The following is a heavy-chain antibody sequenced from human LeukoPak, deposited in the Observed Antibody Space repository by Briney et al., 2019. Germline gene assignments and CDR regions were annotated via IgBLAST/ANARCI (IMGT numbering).Heavy chain of an antibody. V-gene: IGHV3-23*01. CDR3: AKWKGPPVGLDY. CDR2: ISGSGGGT. CDR1: GFTFSSYA. D-gene: IGHD1-1*01. Sequence: GGSLRLSCAASGFTFSSYAMSWVRQAPGKGLEWVSAISGSGGGTYYADSVKGRFTTSRDNSKNTLYLQMNSLRAEDTAVYYCAKWKGPPVGLDYWGQGTLVTVSS. J-gene: IGHJ4*02.